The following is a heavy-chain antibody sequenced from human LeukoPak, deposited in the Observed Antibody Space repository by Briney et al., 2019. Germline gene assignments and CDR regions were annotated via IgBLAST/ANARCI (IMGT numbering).Heavy chain of an antibody. V-gene: IGHV4-59*01. CDR3: ARGHSSSWPIDY. CDR2: IHYSGST. J-gene: IGHJ4*02. D-gene: IGHD6-13*01. Sequence: SETLSLTCTVSGGSINSYYWSWIRQPPGKGLEWIGYIHYSGSTNYNPSLKSRVTISVDTSKNQFSLKLSSVTAADTAVYYCARGHSSSWPIDYWGQGTLVTVSS. CDR1: GGSINSYY.